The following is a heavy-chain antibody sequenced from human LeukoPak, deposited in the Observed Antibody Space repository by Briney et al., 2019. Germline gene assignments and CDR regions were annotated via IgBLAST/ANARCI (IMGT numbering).Heavy chain of an antibody. D-gene: IGHD6-13*01. CDR1: GFTFSSYA. CDR3: AFAPGYSSSWFFDY. V-gene: IGHV3-23*01. Sequence: PGGSLRLSCAASGFTFSSYAMSWVRQAPGKGLEWVSVISGSGGSTYYADSVKGRFTISRDNSKNTLYLQMNSLRAEDTAVYYCAFAPGYSSSWFFDYWGQGTLVTVSS. J-gene: IGHJ4*02. CDR2: ISGSGGST.